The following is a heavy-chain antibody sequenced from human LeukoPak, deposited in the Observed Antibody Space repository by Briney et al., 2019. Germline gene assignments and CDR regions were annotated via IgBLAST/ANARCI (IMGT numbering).Heavy chain of an antibody. CDR3: ARRAGDYSHPYDY. CDR2: IYSGGST. V-gene: IGHV3-66*04. D-gene: IGHD3-22*01. J-gene: IGHJ4*02. CDR1: GFTFSSYE. Sequence: SLXXXCXASGFTFSSYEMNWVRQAPGKGLEWVSLIYSGGSTYYADSVKGRFTISRDNSKNTLYLQMDSLRAEDTAVYYCARRAGDYSHPYDYWGQGTLVTVS.